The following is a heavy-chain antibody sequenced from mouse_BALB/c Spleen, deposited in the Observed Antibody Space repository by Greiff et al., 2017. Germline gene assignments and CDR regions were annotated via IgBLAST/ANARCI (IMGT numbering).Heavy chain of an antibody. Sequence: QVQLQQSGPGLVAPSQSLSITCTVSGFSLTSYGVHWVRQPPGKGLEWRGVIWAGGSTNYNSALMSRLSISKDNSKSQVFLKMNSLQTDDTAMYYCARASYYGRALDCWGQGTTLTVAS. D-gene: IGHD1-1*01. CDR2: IWAGGST. V-gene: IGHV2-9*02. J-gene: IGHJ2*01. CDR3: ARASYYGRALDC. CDR1: GFSLTSYG.